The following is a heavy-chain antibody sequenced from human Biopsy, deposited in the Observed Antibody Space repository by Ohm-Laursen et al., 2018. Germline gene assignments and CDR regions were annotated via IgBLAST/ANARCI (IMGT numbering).Heavy chain of an antibody. D-gene: IGHD3-16*01. CDR3: VRTWGGYDFDS. CDR2: LDVAEYNI. J-gene: IGHJ4*01. V-gene: IGHV3-23*01. Sequence: SLRLSCTASGFTFHSYAMSWVRQAPGKGLEWISRLDVAEYNIYYADSVRGRFTASRDNSKGMVYLQMDSLRVDGTAVYYCVRTWGGYDFDSWGQGTLVTVSS. CDR1: GFTFHSYA.